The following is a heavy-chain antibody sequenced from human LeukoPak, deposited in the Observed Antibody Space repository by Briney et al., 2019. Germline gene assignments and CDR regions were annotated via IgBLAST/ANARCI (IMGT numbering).Heavy chain of an antibody. V-gene: IGHV4-34*01. D-gene: IGHD5-24*01. J-gene: IGHJ4*02. CDR1: GGSFSAYY. Sequence: SETLSLTCAVYGGSFSAYYWSWIRQPPGKGLEWIGEINHSGSTNYNPSLKSRVTISVDTSKNQFSLKLSSVTAADTAVYYCARPGGYNDDYFDYWGQGTLVTVSS. CDR3: ARPGGYNDDYFDY. CDR2: INHSGST.